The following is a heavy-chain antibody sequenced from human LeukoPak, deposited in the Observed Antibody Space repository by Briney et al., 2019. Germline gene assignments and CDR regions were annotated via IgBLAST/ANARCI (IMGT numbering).Heavy chain of an antibody. V-gene: IGHV4-4*09. CDR3: ARHSPDYGDYLDY. CDR2: IYTSGST. D-gene: IGHD4-17*01. J-gene: IGHJ4*02. CDR1: GGSISSYY. Sequence: SETLSLTCTVSGGSISSYYWSWIRQPPGKGLEWIGYIYTSGSTNYNPSLKSRVTISVDTSKNQFSLKLSSVTAADTAVYYCARHSPDYGDYLDYWGQGTLVTVSS.